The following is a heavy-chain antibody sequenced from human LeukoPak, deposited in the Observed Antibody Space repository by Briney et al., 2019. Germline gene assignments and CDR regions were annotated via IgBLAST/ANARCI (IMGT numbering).Heavy chain of an antibody. D-gene: IGHD2-2*02. J-gene: IGHJ5*02. Sequence: SETLSLTCTVSGGSISSSSYYWGWIRQPPGKGLEWIGSIYYSGSTYYNPSLKSRVTISVDTSRNQFSLKLSSVTAADTAVYYCARVGGVVVPAAIRGPYNWFDPWGQGTLVTVSS. CDR2: IYYSGST. V-gene: IGHV4-39*07. CDR3: ARVGGVVVPAAIRGPYNWFDP. CDR1: GGSISSSSYY.